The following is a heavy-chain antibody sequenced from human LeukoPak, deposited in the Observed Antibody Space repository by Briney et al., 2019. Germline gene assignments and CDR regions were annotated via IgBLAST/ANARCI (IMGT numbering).Heavy chain of an antibody. V-gene: IGHV4-34*01. CDR3: ARRSAGTTRLDYYYYYYMDV. Sequence: PSETLSLTCAVYGGSFSGYYWSWIRQPPGKGLEWIGEINHSGSTNYNPSLKSRVTISVDTSKNQFSLKLSSVTAADTAVYYCARRSAGTTRLDYYYYYYMDVWGKGTTVTVSS. J-gene: IGHJ6*03. CDR1: GGSFSGYY. D-gene: IGHD1-7*01. CDR2: INHSGST.